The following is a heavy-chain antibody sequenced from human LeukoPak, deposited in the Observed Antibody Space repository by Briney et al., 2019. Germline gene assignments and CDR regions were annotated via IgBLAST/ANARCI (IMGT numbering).Heavy chain of an antibody. J-gene: IGHJ4*02. V-gene: IGHV3-23*01. CDR3: AKVAVDTAMLTVLLITTYFDY. CDR1: GFTFNNYV. CDR2: ITDSSTST. Sequence: GGSLRLSCAASGFTFNNYVMNWVRQAPGKGLEWVSAITDSSTSTHYADFVKGRFTISRDNSKNTLYLQMNSLRADDTAAYYCAKVAVDTAMLTVLLITTYFDYWGQGTLVTVSS. D-gene: IGHD5-18*01.